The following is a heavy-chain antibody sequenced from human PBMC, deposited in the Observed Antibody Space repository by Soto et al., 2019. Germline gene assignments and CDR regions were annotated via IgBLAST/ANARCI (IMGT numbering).Heavy chain of an antibody. CDR2: IRSSGDRT. Sequence: EVQLLESGGGLVQPGGSVRLSCAASGFTFSSYAKSWVRQAPGKGLEWVSVIRSSGDRTYYADSVKGRFTISRDNSKNTLYMQMNSLRAEDTAVYYCAKQQGPGTPYYYAMDVWGQGTTVTVSS. CDR1: GFTFSSYA. CDR3: AKQQGPGTPYYYAMDV. J-gene: IGHJ6*02. D-gene: IGHD1-1*01. V-gene: IGHV3-23*01.